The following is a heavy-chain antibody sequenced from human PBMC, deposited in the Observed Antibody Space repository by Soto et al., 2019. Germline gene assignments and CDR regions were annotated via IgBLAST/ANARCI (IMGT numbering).Heavy chain of an antibody. CDR2: LSAYNGNT. CDR3: ARVGYNWKYGAIDY. Sequence: QVQLVQSGAEVKKPGASVKVSCKASGYTFTSYGISWVRQAPGQGREWMGWLSAYNGNTNYAQKRQGRVTKTTDKPTSTDYMELSSLRYDDTAVYYCARVGYNWKYGAIDYWGQGTLVTVSS. V-gene: IGHV1-18*01. J-gene: IGHJ4*02. CDR1: GYTFTSYG. D-gene: IGHD1-7*01.